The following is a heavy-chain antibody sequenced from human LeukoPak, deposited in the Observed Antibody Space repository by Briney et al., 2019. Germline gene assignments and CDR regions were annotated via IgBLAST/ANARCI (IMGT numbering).Heavy chain of an antibody. V-gene: IGHV1-2*02. J-gene: IGHJ4*02. CDR1: GYTFTGYY. CDR2: INPNSGGT. CDR3: ARVVVPAAMPIY. D-gene: IGHD2-2*01. Sequence: ASVKVSCKASGYTFTGYYMHWVRQAPGQGLEWMGWINPNSGGTNYAQKFQGRVTMTRDTSISTAYMELSRLRSDDTAVYYCARVVVPAAMPIYWGQGTLVTVSS.